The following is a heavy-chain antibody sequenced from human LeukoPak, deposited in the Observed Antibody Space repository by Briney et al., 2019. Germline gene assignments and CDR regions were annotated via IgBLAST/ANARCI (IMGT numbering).Heavy chain of an antibody. CDR2: IWYDGSNK. CDR1: GFTFSSYG. D-gene: IGHD5-24*01. CDR3: AKEGWLQFA. Sequence: GRSLRLSCAASGFTFSSYGMHWVRQAPGKGLEWVAVIWYDGSNKYYADSVKGRFTISRDNSKNTLYLQMHSLRAEDTAVYYCAKEGWLQFAWGQGSLVTVSS. V-gene: IGHV3-33*06. J-gene: IGHJ5*02.